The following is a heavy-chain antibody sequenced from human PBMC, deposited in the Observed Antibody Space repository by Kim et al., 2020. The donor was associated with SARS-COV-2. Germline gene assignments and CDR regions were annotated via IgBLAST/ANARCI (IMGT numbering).Heavy chain of an antibody. CDR2: IYYSGST. V-gene: IGHV4-39*01. Sequence: SETLSLTCTVSGGSISSSSYYWGWIRQPPGKGLEWIGSIYYSGSTYYNPSLKSRVTISVDTSKNQFSLKLSSVTAADTAVYYCARLKAAQLVGDYYYYYYMDVWGKGTTVTVSS. J-gene: IGHJ6*03. CDR1: GGSISSSSYY. CDR3: ARLKAAQLVGDYYYYYYMDV. D-gene: IGHD6-6*01.